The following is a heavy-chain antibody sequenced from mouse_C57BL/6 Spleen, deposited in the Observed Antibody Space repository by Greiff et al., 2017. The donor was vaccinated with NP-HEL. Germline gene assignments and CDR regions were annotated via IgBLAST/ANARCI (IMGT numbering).Heavy chain of an antibody. V-gene: IGHV5-15*01. Sequence: EVMLVESGGGLVQPGGSLKLSCAASGFTFSDYGMAWVRQAPRKGPEWVAFISNLAYSIYYADTVTGRFTISRENAKNTLYLEMSSLRSEDTAMYYCARHSTTGGFAYWGQGTLVTVSA. CDR2: ISNLAYSI. CDR1: GFTFSDYG. D-gene: IGHD1-1*01. J-gene: IGHJ3*01. CDR3: ARHSTTGGFAY.